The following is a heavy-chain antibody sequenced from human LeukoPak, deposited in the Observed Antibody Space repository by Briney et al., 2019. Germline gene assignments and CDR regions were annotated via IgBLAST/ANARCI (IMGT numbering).Heavy chain of an antibody. D-gene: IGHD3-3*01. Sequence: KPSETLSLTCTVSGGSISSGSYYWSWIRQPAGKGLDWIGRIYTTGSTYYNPSLKSRVTISVGTSKNQFSLKLSSVTAADTAVYYCARVKDFWSGYWSAWFDPWGQGTLVTVSS. CDR3: ARVKDFWSGYWSAWFDP. V-gene: IGHV4-61*02. J-gene: IGHJ5*02. CDR2: IYTTGST. CDR1: GGSISSGSYY.